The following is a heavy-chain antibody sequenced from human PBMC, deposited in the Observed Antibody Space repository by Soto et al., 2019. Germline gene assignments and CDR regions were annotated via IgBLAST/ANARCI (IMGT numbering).Heavy chain of an antibody. V-gene: IGHV1-69*01. CDR1: GGTFNRYA. CDR2: IIPIFGIG. J-gene: IGHJ6*02. CDR3: ASSAITLFGVVAIPPHYYSEMDV. D-gene: IGHD3-3*01. Sequence: QVQLVQSGAEVKKPGSSVTVSCKASGGTFNRYAISWVRQAPGQGLEWMGGIIPIFGIGNDAQRFQGRVTITADESTGTAYMELSSLRSEDTGVYYCASSAITLFGVVAIPPHYYSEMDVWGQGTTVTVSS.